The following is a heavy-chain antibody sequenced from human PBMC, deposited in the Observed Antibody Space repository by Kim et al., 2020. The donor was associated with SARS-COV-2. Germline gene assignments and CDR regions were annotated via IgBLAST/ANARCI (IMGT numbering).Heavy chain of an antibody. V-gene: IGHV3-30*18. J-gene: IGHJ4*02. CDR1: GFTFSNFG. CDR2: ISYDGDNQ. D-gene: IGHD1-7*01. CDR3: VKDPNRRSFWKYEFEF. Sequence: GSLRLSCAASGFTFSNFGMHWVRQAPGKGLEWVAVISYDGDNQLYKDSVNGRFTISRDNSRNTLYLQLNSLSPEDTAVYYCVKDPNRRSFWKYEFEFWGQGTLVTVSS.